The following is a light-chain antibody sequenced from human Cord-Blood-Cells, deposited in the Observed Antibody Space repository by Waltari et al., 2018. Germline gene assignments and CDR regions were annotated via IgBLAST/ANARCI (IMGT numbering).Light chain of an antibody. CDR3: SSYTSRSTLV. V-gene: IGLV2-14*01. CDR1: SSDVGGYNY. J-gene: IGLJ3*02. Sequence: QSALTQPASVSGSPGQSITISCPGTSSDVGGYNYVSWYQQHPGKAPKLRIYDVSKRPSGVSNRFSGSKSGNTASLTISGLQAEDEADYYCSSYTSRSTLVFGGGTKLTVL. CDR2: DVS.